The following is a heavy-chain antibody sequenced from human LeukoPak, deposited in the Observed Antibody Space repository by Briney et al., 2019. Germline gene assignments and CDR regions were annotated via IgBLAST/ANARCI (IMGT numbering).Heavy chain of an antibody. CDR2: INHSGST. Sequence: PSETLSLTCAVYGGSFSGYYWRGLGQPPGKGVEGIGEINHSGSTNYNPSLKSRVTISVDTSKNQFSLKLSSVTAADTAVYYCARRPYYFDYWGQGTLVTVSS. V-gene: IGHV4-34*01. J-gene: IGHJ4*02. CDR1: GGSFSGYY. CDR3: ARRPYYFDY.